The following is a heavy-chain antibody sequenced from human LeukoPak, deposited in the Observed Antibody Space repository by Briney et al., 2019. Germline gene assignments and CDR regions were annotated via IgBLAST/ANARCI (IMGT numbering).Heavy chain of an antibody. V-gene: IGHV4-59*01. CDR3: ARGRATDY. CDR2: VTYSGST. CDR1: GGSISTYY. D-gene: IGHD5-12*01. J-gene: IGHJ4*02. Sequence: SETLSLTCTVSGGSISTYYWSWIRQPPGNGLEWIGYVTYSGSTNYNPSLKSRVTISVDTSKNQFSLKLSSVTAADTAVYCCARGRATDYWGQGTLVTVSS.